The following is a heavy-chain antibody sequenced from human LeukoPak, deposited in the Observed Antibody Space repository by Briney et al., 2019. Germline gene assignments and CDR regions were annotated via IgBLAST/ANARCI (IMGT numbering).Heavy chain of an antibody. Sequence: GGSLRLSCAASGFTFSSYGMHWVRQAPGKGLEWVAVIWYDGSNKYYADSVKGRVTISRDNSKNTLYLQMNSLRAEDTAVYYCARGPGDYVWGIYFDYWGPGTLVTVSS. CDR2: IWYDGSNK. V-gene: IGHV3-33*01. CDR1: GFTFSSYG. J-gene: IGHJ4*02. CDR3: ARGPGDYVWGIYFDY. D-gene: IGHD3-16*01.